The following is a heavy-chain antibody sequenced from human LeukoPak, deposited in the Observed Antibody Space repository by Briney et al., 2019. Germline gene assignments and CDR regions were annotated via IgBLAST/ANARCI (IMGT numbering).Heavy chain of an antibody. CDR1: GFSFSSYW. J-gene: IGHJ2*01. Sequence: PGGSLRLSCAASGFSFSSYWMSWVRQAPGKGLEWVANIKQDGSEKYYVDSVKGRFTISRDNAKNSLYLQMNSLRAEDTAVCYCARSPHYSGWYFDLWGRGTLVTVSS. D-gene: IGHD2-15*01. CDR2: IKQDGSEK. CDR3: ARSPHYSGWYFDL. V-gene: IGHV3-7*01.